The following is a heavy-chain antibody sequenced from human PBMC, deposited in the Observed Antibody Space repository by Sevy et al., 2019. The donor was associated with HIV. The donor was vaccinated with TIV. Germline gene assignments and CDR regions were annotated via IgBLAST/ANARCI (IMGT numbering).Heavy chain of an antibody. Sequence: ASVKVSCKASGGTFSSYAISWVRQAPGQGLEWMGGIIPIFGTANYAQKFQGRVTITADKSTSTAYMELSSLRSEDTAVYYCAREGSGYEFDYWGQGTLVTVSS. CDR1: GGTFSSYA. CDR3: AREGSGYEFDY. CDR2: IIPIFGTA. D-gene: IGHD5-12*01. V-gene: IGHV1-69*06. J-gene: IGHJ4*02.